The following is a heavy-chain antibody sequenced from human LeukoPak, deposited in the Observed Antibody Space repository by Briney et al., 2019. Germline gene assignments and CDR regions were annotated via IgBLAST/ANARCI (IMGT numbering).Heavy chain of an antibody. Sequence: GSLRLSCAASGFTFSSYEMNWVRQAPGKGLEWVSYISSSGSTIYYADSVKGRFTISRNNAKNSLYLQMNSLRAGDTAVYYCARARGGRGEDAFDIWGQGTMVTVSS. CDR1: GFTFSSYE. V-gene: IGHV3-48*03. J-gene: IGHJ3*02. CDR2: ISSSGSTI. D-gene: IGHD1-26*01. CDR3: ARARGGRGEDAFDI.